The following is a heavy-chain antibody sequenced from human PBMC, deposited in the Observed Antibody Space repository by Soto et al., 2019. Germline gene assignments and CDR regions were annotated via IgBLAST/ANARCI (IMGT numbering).Heavy chain of an antibody. CDR1: GGSISSYY. J-gene: IGHJ2*01. D-gene: IGHD2-21*02. V-gene: IGHV4-59*01. CDR2: IYYSGST. CDR3: ARGSLAYCGGDCSNWYFDL. Sequence: QVQLQESGPGLVKPSETLSLTCTVSGGSISSYYWSWIRQPPGKGLEWIGYIYYSGSTNYNPSLKSRVTISVETSKNQFSLKLSSVTAADTAVYYCARGSLAYCGGDCSNWYFDLWGRGTLVTVSS.